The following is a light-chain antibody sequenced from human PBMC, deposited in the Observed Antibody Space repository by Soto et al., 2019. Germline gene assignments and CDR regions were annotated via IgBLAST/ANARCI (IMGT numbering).Light chain of an antibody. J-gene: IGKJ4*01. Sequence: AIQLTQSPSSLSASVGDRVTITCRASQGISSALAWYQHKPGRAPRLLIYDASSLQSGVSSRFSGSGSGTDFTLTIRSPQPEDFATYYCQQFQSYALTFGGGTKLEIK. CDR2: DAS. CDR3: QQFQSYALT. V-gene: IGKV1-13*02. CDR1: QGISSA.